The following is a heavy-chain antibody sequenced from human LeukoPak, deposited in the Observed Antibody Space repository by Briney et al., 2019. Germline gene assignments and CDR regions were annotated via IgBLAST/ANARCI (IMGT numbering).Heavy chain of an antibody. CDR2: ISSSGDSL. J-gene: IGHJ6*02. Sequence: GGSLRLSCAASGFTFSDYYMTWIRQAPGKGLEWISFISSSGDSLYYADSVEGRFTISRDNAKDSVYLQMNSLRAEDTAVYYCAREVVVVPDYYYYGLDVWGQGPRSPSP. CDR3: AREVVVVPDYYYYGLDV. CDR1: GFTFSDYY. D-gene: IGHD2-2*01. V-gene: IGHV3-11*01.